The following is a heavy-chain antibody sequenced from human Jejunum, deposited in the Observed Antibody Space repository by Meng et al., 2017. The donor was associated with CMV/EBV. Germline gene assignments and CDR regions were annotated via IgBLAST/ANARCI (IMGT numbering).Heavy chain of an antibody. CDR3: AGSVDDFWSGYFDY. Sequence: VSGGSISSYHWSWIRQPPGKGLEWIGYIYYSGSTNYNPSLKSRVTISVDTSKNQFSLKLSSVTAADTAVYYCAGSVDDFWSGYFDYWGQGTLVTVSS. CDR2: IYYSGST. CDR1: GGSISSYH. J-gene: IGHJ4*02. D-gene: IGHD3-3*01. V-gene: IGHV4-59*01.